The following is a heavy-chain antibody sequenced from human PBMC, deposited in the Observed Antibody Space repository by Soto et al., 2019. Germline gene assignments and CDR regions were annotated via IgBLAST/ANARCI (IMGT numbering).Heavy chain of an antibody. CDR1: GFTFSSYA. V-gene: IGHV3-23*01. D-gene: IGHD3-3*01. J-gene: IGHJ4*02. CDR3: AKATGPANSTIFGVVIIRPYFDY. CDR2: ISGSGGST. Sequence: EVQLLESGGGLVQPGGSLRLSCAASGFTFSSYAMSWVRQAPGKGLEWVSAISGSGGSTYYADSVKGRFTISRDNSKNTLYLQMNSLRAEDTAVYYCAKATGPANSTIFGVVIIRPYFDYWGQGTLVTVSS.